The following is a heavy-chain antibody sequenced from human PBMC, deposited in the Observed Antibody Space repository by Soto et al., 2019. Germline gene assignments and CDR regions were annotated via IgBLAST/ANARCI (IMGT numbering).Heavy chain of an antibody. D-gene: IGHD1-1*01. V-gene: IGHV3-49*04. J-gene: IGHJ3*02. CDR1: GFTFSDYA. CDR3: TRAPKGYIGVSLFNFDI. Sequence: GGSLRLSCTASGFTFSDYAMSWVRQAPGKGLEWVGFIRSKAYGGTTEYAASVKGRFTISRDDSKSIAYLQMNSLKTEDTAVYYCTRAPKGYIGVSLFNFDICGQGTMVTV. CDR2: IRSKAYGGTT.